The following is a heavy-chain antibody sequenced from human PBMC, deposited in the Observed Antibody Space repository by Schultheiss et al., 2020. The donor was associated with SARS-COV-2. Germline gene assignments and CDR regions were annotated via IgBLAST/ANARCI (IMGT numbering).Heavy chain of an antibody. CDR2: FYTSGST. J-gene: IGHJ6*02. CDR1: GGSISSYY. CDR3: ARDGGGVRYCSSTSCYGDYYYGMDV. D-gene: IGHD2-2*01. V-gene: IGHV4-4*07. Sequence: SETLSLTCTVSGGSISSYYWSWIRQPAGKGLECIGCFYTSGSTNYNPSLKSRVTMSVDTSKNQFSLKLSSVTAADTAVYYCARDGGGVRYCSSTSCYGDYYYGMDVWGQGTTVTVSS.